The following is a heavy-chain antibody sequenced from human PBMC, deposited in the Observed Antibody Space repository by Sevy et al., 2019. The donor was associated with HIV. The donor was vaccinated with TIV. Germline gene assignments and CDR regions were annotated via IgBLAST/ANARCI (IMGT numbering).Heavy chain of an antibody. CDR2: IYYSGST. Sequence: SETLSLTCTVSGGSISSYYWSWIRQPPGKGLEWIGYIYYSGSTNYNPSLKSRVTISVDTSKNQFSLKLSSVTAADTAVYYCARAIPIVGPTFAFDIWGQGTMVTVSS. D-gene: IGHD1-26*01. V-gene: IGHV4-59*13. J-gene: IGHJ3*02. CDR3: ARAIPIVGPTFAFDI. CDR1: GGSISSYY.